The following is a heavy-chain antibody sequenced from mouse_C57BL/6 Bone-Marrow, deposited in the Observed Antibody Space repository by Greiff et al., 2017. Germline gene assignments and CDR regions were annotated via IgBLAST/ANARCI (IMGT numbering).Heavy chain of an antibody. CDR2: IYPRSGNT. J-gene: IGHJ3*01. D-gene: IGHD2-3*01. CDR1: GYTFTSSG. CDR3: AREVAYDGDYRAY. Sequence: VQLQQSGAELARPGASVKLSCKASGYTFTSSGISWVKQRTGQGLAWIGEIYPRSGNTYYNAKFKGKATLTADKASSTAYMALRSLTSADSAVYFCAREVAYDGDYRAYWGQGTLVTVSA. V-gene: IGHV1-81*01.